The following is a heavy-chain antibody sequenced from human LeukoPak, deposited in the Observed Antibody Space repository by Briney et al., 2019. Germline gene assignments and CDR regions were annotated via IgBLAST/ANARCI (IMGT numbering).Heavy chain of an antibody. Sequence: GRFLRLSCAASGFTFSSYAMHWVRQAPGKGLEWVAVISYDGSNKYYADSVKGRFTISRDNSKNTLYLQMNSLRAEDTAVYYCARDLKRGERRMDYWGQGTLVTVSS. V-gene: IGHV3-30*04. D-gene: IGHD1-1*01. J-gene: IGHJ4*02. CDR2: ISYDGSNK. CDR1: GFTFSSYA. CDR3: ARDLKRGERRMDY.